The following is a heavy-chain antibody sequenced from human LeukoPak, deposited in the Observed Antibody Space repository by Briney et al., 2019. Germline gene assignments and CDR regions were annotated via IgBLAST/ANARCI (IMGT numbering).Heavy chain of an antibody. CDR2: INPSGGST. CDR1: GYTFTSYY. CDR3: ARDWGVNYYDSSGYYFDY. V-gene: IGHV1-46*01. Sequence: ASVKDSCKASGYTFTSYYMHWVRQAPGQGLEWMGIINPSGGSTSYAQKFQGRVTMTRDTSTSTVYMELSSLRSEDTAVYYCARDWGVNYYDSSGYYFDYWGQGTLVTVSS. D-gene: IGHD3-22*01. J-gene: IGHJ4*02.